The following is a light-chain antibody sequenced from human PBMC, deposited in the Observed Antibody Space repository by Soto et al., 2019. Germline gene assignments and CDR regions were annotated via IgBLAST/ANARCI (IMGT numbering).Light chain of an antibody. V-gene: IGKV3-15*01. J-gene: IGKJ1*01. CDR1: QSLRSS. CDR3: QQYNNWPQP. Sequence: ETMMTQSPDTLSVSLGERATLSCRASQSLRSSLAWYQQNPGQAPRLLIYDASTWATGIPARFRGSGSVTDFNLTISGLQSEDFAVYCCQQYNNWPQPFGQGTKGEIK. CDR2: DAS.